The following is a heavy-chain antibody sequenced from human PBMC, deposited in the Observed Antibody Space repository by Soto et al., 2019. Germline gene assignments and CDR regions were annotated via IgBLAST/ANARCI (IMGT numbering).Heavy chain of an antibody. CDR3: ARTPDYGGNSHYYYGMDV. CDR1: GGTFSSYT. Sequence: QVQLVQSGAEVKKPGSSVKVSCKASGGTFSSYTISWVRQAPGQGLEWMGGIIPILGIANYAQKFQGRVTITADKSTSTAYMELSSLRSEDTAVYYCARTPDYGGNSHYYYGMDVWGQGTTVTVSS. D-gene: IGHD4-17*01. J-gene: IGHJ6*02. V-gene: IGHV1-69*02. CDR2: IIPILGIA.